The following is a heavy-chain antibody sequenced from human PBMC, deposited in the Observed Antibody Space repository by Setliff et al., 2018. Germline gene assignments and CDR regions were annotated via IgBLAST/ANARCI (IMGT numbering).Heavy chain of an antibody. Sequence: SETLSLTCTVSGDSISDYFWTWIRQPAGKRLEWIGRLYIGGTTTYDPSLRRRVTMSADTSKNQFSLKMNSVTAADTAVYYCARGSFPYDNSGFDYWGQGTLVTVSS. J-gene: IGHJ4*02. V-gene: IGHV4-4*07. CDR2: LYIGGTT. D-gene: IGHD3-22*01. CDR3: ARGSFPYDNSGFDY. CDR1: GDSISDYF.